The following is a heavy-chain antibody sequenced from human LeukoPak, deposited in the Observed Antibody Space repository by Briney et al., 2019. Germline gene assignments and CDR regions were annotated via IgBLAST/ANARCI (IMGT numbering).Heavy chain of an antibody. Sequence: PSETLSLTCTVSGGSISSYYWSWIRQPPGKGLEWIGYIYYSGSTNYNPSLKSRVTISVDTSKNQFSLKLSSVTAADTAVYYCASLTTVTNRGYYGMDVWGQGTTVTVSS. CDR1: GGSISSYY. V-gene: IGHV4-59*12. CDR3: ASLTTVTNRGYYGMDV. D-gene: IGHD4-17*01. CDR2: IYYSGST. J-gene: IGHJ6*02.